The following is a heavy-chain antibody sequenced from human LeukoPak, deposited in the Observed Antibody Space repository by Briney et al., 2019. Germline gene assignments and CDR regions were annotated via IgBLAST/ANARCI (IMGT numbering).Heavy chain of an antibody. V-gene: IGHV1-69*04. CDR2: IIPILGIA. J-gene: IGHJ5*02. CDR1: GGTFSSYA. CDR3: ARVMCSGGSCYGWFDP. D-gene: IGHD2-15*01. Sequence: ASVKVSCKASGGTFSSYAISWVRQAPGQGLEWMGRIIPILGIANYAQKFQGRVTITADKSTSTAYMELSSLRSEDTAVYYCARVMCSGGSCYGWFDPWGQGTLVTVSS.